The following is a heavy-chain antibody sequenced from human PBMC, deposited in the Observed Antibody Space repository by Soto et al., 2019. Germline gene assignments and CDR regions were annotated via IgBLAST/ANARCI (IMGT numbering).Heavy chain of an antibody. CDR3: ARHAATPISSSWTRFDY. CDR2: IYYSGST. CDR1: DGSISSSSYY. Sequence: PSETLSLTCTVSDGSISSSSYYWGWIRQPPGKGLEWIGSIYYSGSTYYNPSLKSRVTISVDTSKNQFSLKLSSVTAADTAVYYCARHAATPISSSWTRFDYWGQGTLVTVSS. D-gene: IGHD6-13*01. J-gene: IGHJ4*02. V-gene: IGHV4-39*01.